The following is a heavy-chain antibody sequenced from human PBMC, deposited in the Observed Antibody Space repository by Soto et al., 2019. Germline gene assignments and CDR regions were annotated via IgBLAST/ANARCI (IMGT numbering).Heavy chain of an antibody. V-gene: IGHV1-69*06. J-gene: IGHJ5*02. CDR1: GGTFSSYA. D-gene: IGHD2-15*01. CDR2: ITPIFGTA. CDR3: ARGLLRHNWFDP. Sequence: ASVKVSCKASGGTFSSYAISWVRQAPGQGLEWMGGITPIFGTANYAQKFQGRVTITADKSTSTACMELSRLRSEHTAVYYCARGLLRHNWFDPWGQGTLVTASS.